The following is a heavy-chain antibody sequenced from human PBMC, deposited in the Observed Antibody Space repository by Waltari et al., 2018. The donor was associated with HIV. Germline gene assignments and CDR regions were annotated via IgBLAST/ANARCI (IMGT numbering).Heavy chain of an antibody. V-gene: IGHV3-49*05. CDR2: IRSKAYGGTT. CDR3: TRGTFTVTYYFDY. Sequence: EVQLGESGGGLVKPGRSLRLSCATSGFSFADYAMSWFRQAPGKGLEWVGFIRSKAYGGTTQYAASVKGRFTISRDDSKSIAYLQMNSLKTEDTALYYCTRGTFTVTYYFDYWGRGTLVTVSS. CDR1: GFSFADYA. D-gene: IGHD4-17*01. J-gene: IGHJ4*02.